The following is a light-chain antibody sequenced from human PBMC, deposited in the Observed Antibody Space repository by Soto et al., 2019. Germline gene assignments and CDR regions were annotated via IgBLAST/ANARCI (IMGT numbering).Light chain of an antibody. Sequence: DIQMTQSHSTLSASVGDRVTITCRASQSISSWLAWYQQKPGKAPKLLIYKASSLASGVPSRFSGSGSGAEFTLTISSLRPDDFATYYCQQYNSYCTFGQGTKVEIK. J-gene: IGKJ1*01. V-gene: IGKV1-5*03. CDR3: QQYNSYCT. CDR2: KAS. CDR1: QSISSW.